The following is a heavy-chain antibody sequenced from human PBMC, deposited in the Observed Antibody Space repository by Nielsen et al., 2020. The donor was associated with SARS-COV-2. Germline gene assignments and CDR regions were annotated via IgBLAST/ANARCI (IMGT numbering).Heavy chain of an antibody. Sequence: ESLKISCAASGFTFSTHAMNWVRQDPGKGLEWVAAITTDGITTFYADSGKGRFTISRDNSKNTLFLQMNSLRAEDTAVYYCTKRGLCSSANCYHHFDSWGLGTLVTVSS. CDR2: ITTDGITT. CDR1: GFTFSTHA. J-gene: IGHJ4*02. CDR3: TKRGLCSSANCYHHFDS. V-gene: IGHV3-23*01. D-gene: IGHD2-2*01.